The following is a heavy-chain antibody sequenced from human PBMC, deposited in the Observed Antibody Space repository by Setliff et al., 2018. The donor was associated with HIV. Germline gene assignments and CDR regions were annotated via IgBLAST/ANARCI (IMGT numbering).Heavy chain of an antibody. CDR1: SYSISSGYY. J-gene: IGHJ4*02. D-gene: IGHD3-16*01. CDR3: AREQFWGSYKSKVDY. V-gene: IGHV4-38-2*02. Sequence: PSETLSLTCSVSSYSISSGYYWGWIRQPPGKGLEWIGNIYQSGSTFYNPSLKSRVTMSVDTSKNQFSLKLNSVTAADTAVYYCAREQFWGSYKSKVDYWGQGTLVTVSS. CDR2: IYQSGST.